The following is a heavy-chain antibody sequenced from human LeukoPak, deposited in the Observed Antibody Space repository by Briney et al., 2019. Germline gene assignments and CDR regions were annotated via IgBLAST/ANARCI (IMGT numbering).Heavy chain of an antibody. CDR1: GLSFSSFA. V-gene: IGHV3-7*01. D-gene: IGHD3-22*01. CDR2: IKQDGSEK. J-gene: IGHJ4*02. CDR3: ASGLVVGYDY. Sequence: GGSLRLSCAASGLSFSSFAMSWVRQGPARGLEWVANIKQDGSEKYYVDSVKGRFTISRDNAKNSLYLQMNSLRAEDTAVYYCASGLVVGYDYWGQGTLVTVSS.